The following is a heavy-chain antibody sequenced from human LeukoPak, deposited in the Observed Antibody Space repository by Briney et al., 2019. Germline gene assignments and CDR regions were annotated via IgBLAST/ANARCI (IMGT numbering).Heavy chain of an antibody. J-gene: IGHJ4*02. CDR1: GGSISSGNYY. CDR2: IYYSGST. Sequence: PSQTLSLTCTVSGGSISSGNYYWSWIRQHPGKGLEWIGYIYYSGSTNYNPSLKGRVTISVDTSKNQFSLKLSSVTAADTAVYYCARTYGDYYSEFDYWGQGTLVTVSS. CDR3: ARTYGDYYSEFDY. V-gene: IGHV4-31*03. D-gene: IGHD4-17*01.